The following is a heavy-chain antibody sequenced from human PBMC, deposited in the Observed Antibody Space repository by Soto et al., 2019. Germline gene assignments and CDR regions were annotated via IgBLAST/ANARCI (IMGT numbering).Heavy chain of an antibody. CDR3: AREVVTPLSMDV. CDR1: GFTFSSYS. CDR2: ISSSSSYI. D-gene: IGHD4-4*01. Sequence: GGSLRLSCAASGFTFSSYSMNWVRQAPGKGLEWVSSISSSSSYIYYADSVKGRFTISRDNAKNSLYLQMNSLRAEDTAVYYCAREVVTPLSMDVWGQGXTVTVYS. J-gene: IGHJ6*02. V-gene: IGHV3-21*01.